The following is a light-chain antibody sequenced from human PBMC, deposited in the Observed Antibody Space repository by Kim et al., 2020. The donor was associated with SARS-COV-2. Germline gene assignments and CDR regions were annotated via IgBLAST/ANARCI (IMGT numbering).Light chain of an antibody. J-gene: IGLJ2*01. CDR1: TSNIGSNT. CDR2: SND. CDR3: AVWDDTLSGVA. Sequence: GQNMIISCSRRTSNIGSNTVNWYQHLPGTAPQLLIYSNDPRPSGVPDRFSASKSGNSASLAITGLQSDDEADYFCAVWDDTLSGVAFGGGTQLTVL. V-gene: IGLV1-44*01.